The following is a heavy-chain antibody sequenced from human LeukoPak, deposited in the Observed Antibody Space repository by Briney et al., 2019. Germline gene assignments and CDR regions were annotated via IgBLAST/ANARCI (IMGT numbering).Heavy chain of an antibody. CDR1: GFTFSTYS. D-gene: IGHD6-13*01. V-gene: IGHV3-48*01. CDR3: TRSRPGTEAGQPNFDY. CDR2: ISSISSII. Sequence: PGGSLRLSCAASGFTFSTYSMSWVRQAPGKGLDWVSYISSISSIIYYADSVKGRFTISRDNARNSLYLQMNSLRAEDTAVYYCTRSRPGTEAGQPNFDYWGQGTLVTVSS. J-gene: IGHJ4*02.